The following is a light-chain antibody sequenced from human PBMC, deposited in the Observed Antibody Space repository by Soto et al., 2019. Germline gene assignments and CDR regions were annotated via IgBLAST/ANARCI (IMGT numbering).Light chain of an antibody. CDR1: SSNIGAGYD. CDR3: QSYDSSLSGVV. V-gene: IGLV1-40*01. Sequence: QSVLTQPPSVSGAPGQRVTISCTGSSSNIGAGYDVHWYQQLPGTAPKLLIYGTSNRPSGVTDRFSGSKSGTSASLAITAFQAEGGADYYCQSYDSSLSGVVFGGGTKSPS. J-gene: IGLJ2*01. CDR2: GTS.